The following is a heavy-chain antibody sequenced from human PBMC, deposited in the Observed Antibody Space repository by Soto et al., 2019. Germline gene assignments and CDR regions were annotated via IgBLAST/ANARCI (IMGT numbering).Heavy chain of an antibody. J-gene: IGHJ4*02. CDR2: ISAYNGNT. CDR3: ARDGGGSSWYLGSGAEFDY. Sequence: QVQLVQSGAEVKKPGASVKVSCKASGYTFTSYGISWVRQAPGQGLEWMGWISAYNGNTNYAQKLQGRVTVTTDTPTSTASMELRSLRSDVTAVYYCARDGGGSSWYLGSGAEFDYWGQGTLVTVSS. V-gene: IGHV1-18*04. CDR1: GYTFTSYG. D-gene: IGHD6-13*01.